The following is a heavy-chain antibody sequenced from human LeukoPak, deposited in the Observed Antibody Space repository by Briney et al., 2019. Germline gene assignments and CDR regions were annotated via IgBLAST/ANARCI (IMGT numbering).Heavy chain of an antibody. J-gene: IGHJ4*02. Sequence: GGSLRLSCAASGFAFSTYWMHWVRQAPGKGLVWVSHINSDGSSTNYADSVKGRFTISRDNAKNTLYLQMNSLRAEDTAVYYCAGPMTEIDYWGQGTLVTVSS. CDR3: AGPMTEIDY. CDR2: INSDGSST. V-gene: IGHV3-74*01. D-gene: IGHD2-21*02. CDR1: GFAFSTYW.